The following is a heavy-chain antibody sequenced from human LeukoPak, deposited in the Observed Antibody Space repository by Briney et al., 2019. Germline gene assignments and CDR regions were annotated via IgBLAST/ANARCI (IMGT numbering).Heavy chain of an antibody. D-gene: IGHD3-22*01. V-gene: IGHV1-18*01. CDR1: GYTFTSYG. J-gene: IGHJ3*02. CDR2: ISAYNGNT. Sequence: ASVKVSCXASGYTFTSYGISWVRQAPGQGLEWMGWISAYNGNTNYAQKLQGRVTMTTDTSTSTAYMELRSLRSDDAAVYYCARAYYYDSSGYPDAFDIWGQGTMVTVS. CDR3: ARAYYYDSSGYPDAFDI.